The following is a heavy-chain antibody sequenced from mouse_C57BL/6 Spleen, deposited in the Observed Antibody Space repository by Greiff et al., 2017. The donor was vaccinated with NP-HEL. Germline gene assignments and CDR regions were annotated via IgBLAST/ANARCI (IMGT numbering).Heavy chain of an antibody. CDR3: ARMYYDYDRAWFAY. CDR1: GFSLSTFGMG. J-gene: IGHJ3*01. CDR2: IWWDDDK. V-gene: IGHV8-8*01. D-gene: IGHD2-4*01. Sequence: QVTLKVSGPGILQPSQTLSLTCSFSGFSLSTFGMGVGWIRQPSGKGLEWLAHIWWDDDKYYNPPMMSRLTISNDTSKNQVFLKIANVDTADTATYYCARMYYDYDRAWFAYWGQGTLVTVSA.